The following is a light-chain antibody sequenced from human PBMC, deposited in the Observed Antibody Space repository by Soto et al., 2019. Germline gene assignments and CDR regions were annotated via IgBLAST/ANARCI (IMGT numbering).Light chain of an antibody. J-gene: IGKJ4*01. CDR3: QQRSNWPST. CDR1: QSVSSY. CDR2: DAS. Sequence: EIALTQSPATLSLSPGDRATLSCRASQSVSSYLAWYQQKPGQAPRLLLYDASNRATGIPARFSGSGSGTDFTLTITSLEPEDFAVYYCQQRSNWPSTFGGGTKVEIK. V-gene: IGKV3-11*01.